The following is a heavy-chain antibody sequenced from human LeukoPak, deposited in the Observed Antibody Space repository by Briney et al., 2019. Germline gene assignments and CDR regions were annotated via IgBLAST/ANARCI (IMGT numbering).Heavy chain of an antibody. J-gene: IGHJ4*02. D-gene: IGHD5-18*01. V-gene: IGHV3-9*01. CDR1: GFSLSGYW. Sequence: PGGSLRLSCAASGFSLSGYWMTWVRQAPGKGLEWVSGISWNSGSIGYADSVKGRFTISRDNAKNSLYLQMNSLRAEDTALYYCAKDRYSYGPLDYWGQGTLVTVSS. CDR3: AKDRYSYGPLDY. CDR2: ISWNSGSI.